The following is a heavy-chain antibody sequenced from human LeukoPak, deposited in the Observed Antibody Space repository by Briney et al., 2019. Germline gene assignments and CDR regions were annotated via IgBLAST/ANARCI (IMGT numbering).Heavy chain of an antibody. CDR2: INPSGGST. Sequence: ASVKVSCKASGYTFTSYYMHWVRQAPGQGLEWMGIINPSGGSTSHAQKFQGRVTMTRDMSTSTVYMELSSLRSEDTAVYYCARWLGYRLVLDYWGQGTLVTVSS. CDR3: ARWLGYRLVLDY. V-gene: IGHV1-46*01. D-gene: IGHD6-19*01. CDR1: GYTFTSYY. J-gene: IGHJ4*02.